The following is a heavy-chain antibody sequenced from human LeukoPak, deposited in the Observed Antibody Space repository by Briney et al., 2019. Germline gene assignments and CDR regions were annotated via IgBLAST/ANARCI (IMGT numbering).Heavy chain of an antibody. V-gene: IGHV3-33*01. D-gene: IGHD2-21*01. CDR1: GFTFSSYG. CDR2: TWYDGRNN. CDR3: AREVAPLYFHYGMDV. Sequence: QPGKSLRLSCAASGFTFSSYGMHWVRQAPGKGLEWVAVTWYDGRNNYYAASVKGRFTISRDDSKTTVYLLVNSLRAEDTAVYYCAREVAPLYFHYGMDVWGEGTTVTVSS. J-gene: IGHJ6*01.